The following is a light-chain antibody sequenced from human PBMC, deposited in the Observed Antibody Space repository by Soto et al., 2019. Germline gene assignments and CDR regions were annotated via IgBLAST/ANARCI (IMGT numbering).Light chain of an antibody. Sequence: AIQMTQFPSSRSASVGDRVTITCRASQDIRSDLGWYQQRPGKAPKLLIYASSSLQSGVPSRFSGSGSGTDFSLTISSLQPEDFATYYCLQDNKYPLTFGGGTKVDIK. CDR2: ASS. CDR1: QDIRSD. J-gene: IGKJ4*01. CDR3: LQDNKYPLT. V-gene: IGKV1-6*01.